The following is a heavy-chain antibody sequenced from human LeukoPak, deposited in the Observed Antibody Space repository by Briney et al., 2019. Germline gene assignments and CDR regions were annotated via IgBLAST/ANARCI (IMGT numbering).Heavy chain of an antibody. J-gene: IGHJ4*02. CDR1: GGSISSGGYS. V-gene: IGHV4-30-2*01. D-gene: IGHD1-26*01. CDR3: ASVGAADY. CDR2: IYHSGST. Sequence: PSETLSLTCAVSGGSISSGGYSWSWIRQPPGKGLEWIGYIYHSGSTYYNPSLKSRVTISVDRSKNQFSLKLSSVTAADTAVYYCASVGAADYWGQGTLVTVSS.